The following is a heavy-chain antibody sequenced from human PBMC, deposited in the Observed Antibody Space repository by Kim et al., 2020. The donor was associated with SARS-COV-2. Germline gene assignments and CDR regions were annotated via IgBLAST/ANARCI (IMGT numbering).Heavy chain of an antibody. V-gene: IGHV4-39*07. Sequence: KSRVTISVDTSKNPFSLKLSSVTAADTAVYYCARDQVATIGPALYGMDVWGQGTTVTVSS. CDR3: ARDQVATIGPALYGMDV. D-gene: IGHD5-12*01. J-gene: IGHJ6*02.